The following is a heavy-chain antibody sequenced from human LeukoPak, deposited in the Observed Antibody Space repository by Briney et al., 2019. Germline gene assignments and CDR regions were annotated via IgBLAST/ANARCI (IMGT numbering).Heavy chain of an antibody. D-gene: IGHD1-14*01. J-gene: IGHJ4*02. CDR3: AKGNRPEL. Sequence: GGSLRLSCATSGFTFSSYAMSWVRQAPGKGLEWVSVIDDSGDGTYYADSVKGRFTISRDNSKNTLYLHMNSLRAEDTAISYCAKGNRPELWGQGTLVTVSS. CDR1: GFTFSSYA. CDR2: IDDSGDGT. V-gene: IGHV3-23*01.